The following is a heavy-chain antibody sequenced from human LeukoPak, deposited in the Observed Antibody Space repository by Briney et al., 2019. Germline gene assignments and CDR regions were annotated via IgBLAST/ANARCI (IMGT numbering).Heavy chain of an antibody. V-gene: IGHV3-7*01. D-gene: IGHD3-22*01. Sequence: GGSLRLSCAAPGFTFSSYWMSWVRQAPGKGLEWVANIKQDGSEKYYVDSMKGRFTISRDNAKNSLYLQMNSLRAEDTAVYYCARGKYYYDSTGYYPGGDYWGQGTLVTVSS. CDR2: IKQDGSEK. CDR1: GFTFSSYW. CDR3: ARGKYYYDSTGYYPGGDY. J-gene: IGHJ4*02.